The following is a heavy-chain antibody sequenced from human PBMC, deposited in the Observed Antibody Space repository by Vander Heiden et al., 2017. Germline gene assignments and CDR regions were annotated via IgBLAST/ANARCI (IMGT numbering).Heavy chain of an antibody. CDR1: GFTFSSYG. D-gene: IGHD6-6*01. Sequence: VQLVESGGGVVQPGRSLSLYCAASGFTFSSYGMHWVRQAAGKGLEWVAVIWYDGSNKYYADSVKGRFTISRDNSKNTLYLQMNSLRAEDTAVYYCARELIAALDYWGQGTLVTVSS. J-gene: IGHJ4*02. CDR3: ARELIAALDY. CDR2: IWYDGSNK. V-gene: IGHV3-33*01.